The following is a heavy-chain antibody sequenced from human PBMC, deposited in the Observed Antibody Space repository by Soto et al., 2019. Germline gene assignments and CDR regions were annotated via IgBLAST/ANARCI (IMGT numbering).Heavy chain of an antibody. CDR2: IYHSGST. Sequence: QVQLQESGPGLVKPSGTLSLTCAVSGGSISSSNWWSWVRQPPGKGLEWIGEIYHSGSTNYNPSLKSRVTIAVDKSKNQFSRKLSSVTAADTAVYYRARYVPPRATTLAAAGTNYWGQGSLVTVFS. CDR3: ARYVPPRATTLAAAGTNY. D-gene: IGHD6-13*01. J-gene: IGHJ4*02. V-gene: IGHV4-4*02. CDR1: GGSISSSNW.